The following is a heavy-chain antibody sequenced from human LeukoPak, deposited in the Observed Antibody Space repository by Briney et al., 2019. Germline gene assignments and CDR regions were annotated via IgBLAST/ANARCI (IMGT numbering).Heavy chain of an antibody. D-gene: IGHD2-2*02. CDR3: TKTAPAAIYWFDP. J-gene: IGHJ5*02. CDR1: GFTFSSYA. V-gene: IGHV3-23*01. Sequence: GGSLRLSCAASGFTFSSYAMTWVRQAPEKGLEWVSAISGSGGSTYYADSVKGRFTISRDNSKNPLYLQMNSLRAEDTAVYYCTKTAPAAIYWFDPWGQGTLVTVTS. CDR2: ISGSGGST.